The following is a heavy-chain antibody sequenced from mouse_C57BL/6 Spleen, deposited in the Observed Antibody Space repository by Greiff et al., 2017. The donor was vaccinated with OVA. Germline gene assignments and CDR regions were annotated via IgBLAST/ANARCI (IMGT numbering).Heavy chain of an antibody. CDR1: GYSFTGYY. Sequence: VQLQQSGPELVKPGASVKISCKASGYSFTGYYMNWVKQSPEKSLEWIGEINPSTGGTTYNQKFKAKATLTVDKSSSTAYMQLKSLTSEDSAVYYCARRSHMDYWGQGTSVTVSS. J-gene: IGHJ4*01. CDR3: ARRSHMDY. CDR2: INPSTGGT. V-gene: IGHV1-42*01.